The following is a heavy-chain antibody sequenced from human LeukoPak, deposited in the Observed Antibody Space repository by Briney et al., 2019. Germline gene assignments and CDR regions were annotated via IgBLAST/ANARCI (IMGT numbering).Heavy chain of an antibody. Sequence: NTSETLSLTCTVSGGSISSYYWSWIRQPAGKGLEWIGRIYSSGSTNYNPSLKSRFTMSVDTSKNQFSLKLSSVTAADTAVYYCARVTYSSSSMSLDAFDIWGQGTMVTVSS. J-gene: IGHJ3*02. CDR2: IYSSGST. CDR3: ARVTYSSSSMSLDAFDI. D-gene: IGHD6-6*01. CDR1: GGSISSYY. V-gene: IGHV4-4*07.